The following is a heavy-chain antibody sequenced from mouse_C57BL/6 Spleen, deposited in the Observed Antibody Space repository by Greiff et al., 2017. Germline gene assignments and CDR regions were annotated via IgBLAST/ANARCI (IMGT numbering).Heavy chain of an antibody. CDR2: IYPRSGNT. CDR1: GYTFTSYG. J-gene: IGHJ3*01. V-gene: IGHV1-81*01. D-gene: IGHD2-4*01. CDR3: ARGGYDYDEGFAY. Sequence: QVQLKESGAELARPGASVKLSCKASGYTFTSYGISWVKQRTGQGLEWIGEIYPRSGNTYYNEKFKGKATLTADKSSSPAYMELRSLTSEDSAVYSCARGGYDYDEGFAYWGQGTLVTVSA.